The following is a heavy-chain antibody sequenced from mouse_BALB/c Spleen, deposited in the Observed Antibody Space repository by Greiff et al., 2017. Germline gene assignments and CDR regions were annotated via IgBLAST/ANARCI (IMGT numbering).Heavy chain of an antibody. J-gene: IGHJ3*01. CDR1: GYTFTSYY. CDR2: INPSNGGT. CDR3: TRGCGRASWFAY. Sequence: QVQLQQSGAELVKPGASVKLSCKASGYTFTSYYMYWVKQRPGQGLEWIGEINPSNGGTNFNEKFKSKATLTVDKSSSTAYMQLSSLTSEDSAVYYCTRGCGRASWFAYWGQGTLVTVSA. V-gene: IGHV1S81*02. D-gene: IGHD3-3*01.